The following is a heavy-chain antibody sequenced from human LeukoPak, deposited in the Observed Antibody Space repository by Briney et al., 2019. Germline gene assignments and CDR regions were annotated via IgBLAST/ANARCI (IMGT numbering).Heavy chain of an antibody. CDR2: INHSGST. V-gene: IGHV4-34*01. D-gene: IGHD3-3*01. Sequence: SETLSLTCAVYGGSFSGYYWSWIRQPPEKGLEWIGEINHSGSTNYNPSLKSRVTISVDTSKNQFSLKLSSVTAADTAVYYCASAEAYYDFWSGYSDWFDPWGQGTLVTVSS. CDR1: GGSFSGYY. CDR3: ASAEAYYDFWSGYSDWFDP. J-gene: IGHJ5*02.